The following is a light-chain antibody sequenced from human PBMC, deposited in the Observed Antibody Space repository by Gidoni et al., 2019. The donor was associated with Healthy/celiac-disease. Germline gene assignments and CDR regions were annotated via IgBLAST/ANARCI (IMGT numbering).Light chain of an antibody. V-gene: IGLV3-1*01. Sequence: SYEWTQPPSVSVSPGQTASITCSGDKLGDRYACWYQQKPGQSPVLVIYQDSKRPSGIPERFSGSNSGNTATLTISGTQAMDEADYYCQAWDSSTAVFGGGTKLTVL. CDR1: KLGDRY. CDR3: QAWDSSTAV. J-gene: IGLJ2*01. CDR2: QDS.